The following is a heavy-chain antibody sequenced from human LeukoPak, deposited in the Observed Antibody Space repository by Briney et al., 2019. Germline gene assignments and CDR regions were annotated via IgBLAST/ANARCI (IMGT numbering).Heavy chain of an antibody. D-gene: IGHD3-3*01. J-gene: IGHJ4*02. CDR2: INPNSGGT. CDR3: ARVGASYYDFWSGYY. Sequence: ASVKVSCKASGYTFTGYYMHWVRQAPGQGLEWMGWINPNSGGTNYAQKFQGRVTMTRATSISTAYMELSRLRSDDTAVYYCARVGASYYDFWSGYYWGQGTLVTVSS. CDR1: GYTFTGYY. V-gene: IGHV1-2*02.